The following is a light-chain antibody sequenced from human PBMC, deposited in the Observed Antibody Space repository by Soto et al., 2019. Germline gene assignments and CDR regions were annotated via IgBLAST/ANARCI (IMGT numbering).Light chain of an antibody. CDR2: LNSDGSH. Sequence: QLVLTQPPSASASLGASVKFTCTLSSRHSNYAIAWYQQQPEKGPRYLMKLNSDGSHTKGDGIPDRFSGSSSGAERYLTISSLQSEDEADYYCQTWGTDTNVVFGGGTKLTVL. V-gene: IGLV4-69*01. CDR3: QTWGTDTNVV. J-gene: IGLJ2*01. CDR1: SRHSNYA.